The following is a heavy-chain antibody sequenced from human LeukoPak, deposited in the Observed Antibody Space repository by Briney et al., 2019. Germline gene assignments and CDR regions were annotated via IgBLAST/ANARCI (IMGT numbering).Heavy chain of an antibody. CDR3: ARVVVTTGDYFDY. V-gene: IGHV3-53*01. J-gene: IGHJ4*02. CDR2: IYSGGST. Sequence: GGSLRLSCAASGFTVSSNYMSWVRQAPGKGLEWVSVIYSGGSTYYADSVKGRFTISRDNSKNTLYLQMNSLRAEDTAAYYCARVVVTTGDYFDYWGQGTLVTVSS. D-gene: IGHD3-22*01. CDR1: GFTVSSNY.